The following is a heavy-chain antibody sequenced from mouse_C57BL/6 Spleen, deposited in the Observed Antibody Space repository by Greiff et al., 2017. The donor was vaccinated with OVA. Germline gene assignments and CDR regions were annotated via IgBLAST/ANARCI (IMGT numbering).Heavy chain of an antibody. V-gene: IGHV1-52*01. J-gene: IGHJ2*01. CDR3: ARRGYGSSSYYFDY. CDR2: IDPSDSET. D-gene: IGHD1-1*01. CDR1: GYTFTSYW. Sequence: QVQLKQPGAELVRPGSSVKLSCKASGYTFTSYWMHWVKQRPIQGLEWIGNIDPSDSETHYNQKFKDKATLTVDKSSSTAYMQLSSLTSEDSAVYYCARRGYGSSSYYFDYWGQGTTLTVSS.